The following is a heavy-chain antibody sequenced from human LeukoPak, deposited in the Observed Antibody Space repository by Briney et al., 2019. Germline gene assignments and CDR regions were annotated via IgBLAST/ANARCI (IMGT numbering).Heavy chain of an antibody. CDR1: GYTFISYG. CDR2: ISAYNGNT. D-gene: IGHD6-13*01. CDR3: ARVLFSGSSGRYFDY. J-gene: IGHJ4*02. Sequence: ASVKVSCKASGYTFISYGISWVRQAPGQGLEWMGWISAYNGNTNYAQKLQGRVTMTTDTSTSTAYMELRSLRSDDTAVYYCARVLFSGSSGRYFDYWGQGTLVTVSS. V-gene: IGHV1-18*01.